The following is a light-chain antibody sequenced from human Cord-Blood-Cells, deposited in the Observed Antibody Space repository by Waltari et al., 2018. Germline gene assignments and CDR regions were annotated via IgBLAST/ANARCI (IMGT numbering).Light chain of an antibody. CDR1: ESVLYSSNNKND. CDR3: EQYYSTPYS. V-gene: IGKV4-1*01. Sequence: IVMTQSLGFLAVSLGERATINCRSSESVLYSSNNKNDLAWYQQKPVQPPKLLIYWASTRESRVPDRFSGSGSGTDFTLTISSLQAEDVAVDYCEQYYSTPYSFGQGTKLAIK. CDR2: WAS. J-gene: IGKJ2*03.